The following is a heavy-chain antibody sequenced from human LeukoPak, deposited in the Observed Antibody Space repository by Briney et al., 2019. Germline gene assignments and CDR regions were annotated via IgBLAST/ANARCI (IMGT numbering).Heavy chain of an antibody. Sequence: GGSLRLSCAASGFAFRNFAMNWVRQAPGRGLEWVSVISGGSESGGNPYYADSVKGRFTISRDNSKNTLYLQMDSLRADDTAVYYCARVTSVPNSYYYYYGMDVWGQGTTVTVSS. CDR2: ISGGSESGGNP. CDR1: GFAFRNFA. D-gene: IGHD2-2*01. J-gene: IGHJ6*02. CDR3: ARVTSVPNSYYYYYGMDV. V-gene: IGHV3-23*01.